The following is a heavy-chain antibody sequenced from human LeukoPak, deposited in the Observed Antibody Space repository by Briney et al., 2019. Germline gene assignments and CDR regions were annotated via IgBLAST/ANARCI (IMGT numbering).Heavy chain of an antibody. CDR3: ARFPRGRSFDY. Sequence: SETLSLTCTVSGGSISSYYRSWIRQPPGKGLKWIGYIYYSGSTNYNPSLKSRVTISVDTSKNQFSLKLSSVTAADTAVYYCARFPRGRSFDYWGQGTLVTVSS. CDR1: GGSISSYY. D-gene: IGHD3-10*01. V-gene: IGHV4-59*01. J-gene: IGHJ4*02. CDR2: IYYSGST.